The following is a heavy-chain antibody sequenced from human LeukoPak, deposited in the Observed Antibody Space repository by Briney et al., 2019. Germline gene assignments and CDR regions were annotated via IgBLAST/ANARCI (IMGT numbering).Heavy chain of an antibody. CDR1: GGTFSSYA. CDR3: ARANTIFGGRDYYYMDV. V-gene: IGHV1-69*13. Sequence: ASVKVSCKASGGTFSSYAISWVRQAPGQGLEWMGGIIPIFGTANYAQKFQGRVTITADESTSTAYMELSSLRSEDTAVYYCARANTIFGGRDYYYMDVWGKGTTVTVSS. CDR2: IIPIFGTA. D-gene: IGHD3-3*01. J-gene: IGHJ6*03.